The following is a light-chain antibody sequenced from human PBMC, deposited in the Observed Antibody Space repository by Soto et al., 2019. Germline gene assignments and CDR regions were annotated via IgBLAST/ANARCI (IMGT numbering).Light chain of an antibody. V-gene: IGKV1-39*01. CDR2: AAS. CDR3: QRSYSTPPIT. CDR1: QSISSY. Sequence: DIQMTQSPSSLSASVGDRVTITCRASQSISSYLNWYQQKPGKAPKLLIYAASSLQSGVPSRFSGSGSGADFPLTISSLQPEDFANYYCQRSYSTPPITFGQGTRLEIK. J-gene: IGKJ5*01.